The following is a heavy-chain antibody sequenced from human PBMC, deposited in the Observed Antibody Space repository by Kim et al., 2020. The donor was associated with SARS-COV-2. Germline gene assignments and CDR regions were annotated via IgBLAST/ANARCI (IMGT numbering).Heavy chain of an antibody. CDR1: GFTFSSYA. CDR3: AKWAHIRETAMAEGDWFDP. V-gene: IGHV3-23*01. D-gene: IGHD5-18*01. Sequence: GGSLRLSCAASGFTFSSYAMRWVRQAPGKGMEWVSAISGSGGSTYYADSVKGRFTISRDNSKNTLYLQMNSLRAEDTAVYYCAKWAHIRETAMAEGDWFDPWGQGTLVTVSS. CDR2: ISGSGGST. J-gene: IGHJ5*02.